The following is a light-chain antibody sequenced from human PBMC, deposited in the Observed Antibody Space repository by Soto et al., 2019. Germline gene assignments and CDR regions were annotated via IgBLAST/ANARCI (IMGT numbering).Light chain of an antibody. J-gene: IGKJ4*01. V-gene: IGKV3-11*01. CDR1: QSVSSY. Sequence: EIVLTQSPASRSLSPGERATLSCRASQSVSSYLAWYQHKPGQAPRLLIYDASNRATDIPARFSGSGSGTDFTLTISSLEPEDFAVYYCQQYNNWPLTFGGGTKVDI. CDR3: QQYNNWPLT. CDR2: DAS.